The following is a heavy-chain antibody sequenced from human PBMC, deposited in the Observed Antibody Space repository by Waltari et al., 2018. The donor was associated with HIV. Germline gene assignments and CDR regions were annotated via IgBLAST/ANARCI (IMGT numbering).Heavy chain of an antibody. J-gene: IGHJ4*02. CDR1: GGPISRYY. CDR3: ARGAGELQGRAFDY. V-gene: IGHV4-4*07. D-gene: IGHD1-7*01. CDR2: IYPSGST. Sequence: QVPLQESGPGLVKPSETLSLTGRASGGPISRYYWRWIRQPAGKGPEWIGRIYPSGSTNYSPSLKSRVTLSVDTSKNQFSLKLMSVIAADTAMYYCARGAGELQGRAFDYWGQGTLVTVSS.